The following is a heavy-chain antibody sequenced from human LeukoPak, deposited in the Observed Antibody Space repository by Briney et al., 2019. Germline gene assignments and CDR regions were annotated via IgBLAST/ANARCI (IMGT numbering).Heavy chain of an antibody. Sequence: ASVKVSCKASGYTFTSYDINWVRQATGQGLEWMGWMNPNSGNTGYAQKFQGRVTMTRNTSISTAYMELSSLRSEDMAVYYCARGLRGTGRNYYYYMDVWGKGTTVTVSS. J-gene: IGHJ6*03. D-gene: IGHD3-16*01. CDR1: GYTFTSYD. CDR3: ARGLRGTGRNYYYYMDV. CDR2: MNPNSGNT. V-gene: IGHV1-8*01.